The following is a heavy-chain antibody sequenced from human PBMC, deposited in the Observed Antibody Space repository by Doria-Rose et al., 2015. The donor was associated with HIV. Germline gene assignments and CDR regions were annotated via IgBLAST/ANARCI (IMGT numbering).Heavy chain of an antibody. D-gene: IGHD3-22*01. V-gene: IGHV4-59*01. CDR1: GDSISTYY. Sequence: SVSGDSISTYYWNWIRQPPGKGLEWIGYIYYSGSTNYNPSLKSRVTISVDTSKNQFSLKLSSVTAADTAVYYCVRGTFCDSSGYYPYFDYWGQGTLVTVSS. CDR3: VRGTFCDSSGYYPYFDY. J-gene: IGHJ4*02. CDR2: IYYSGST.